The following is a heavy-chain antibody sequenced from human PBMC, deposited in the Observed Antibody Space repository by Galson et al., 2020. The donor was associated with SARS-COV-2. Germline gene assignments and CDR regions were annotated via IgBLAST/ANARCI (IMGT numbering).Heavy chain of an antibody. CDR1: GDSIRSSSYY. CDR2: ISYSGSP. CDR3: ARYTSGWYEGY. D-gene: IGHD6-19*01. Sequence: SETLSPTCPVSGDSIRSSSYYWGRLRQPPGNGLEWIGYISYSGSPYYNPSLKSRVTISVDPSKNQFSLKLSSVTAAYTAVYYCARYTSGWYEGYWGQGTLVTVSS. V-gene: IGHV4-39*07. J-gene: IGHJ4*02.